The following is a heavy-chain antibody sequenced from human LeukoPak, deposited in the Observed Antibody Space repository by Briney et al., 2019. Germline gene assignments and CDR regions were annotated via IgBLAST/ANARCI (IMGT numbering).Heavy chain of an antibody. J-gene: IGHJ5*02. Sequence: SETLSLTCTVSGGSISSGSHYWSWIRQPAGKGLEWIGRFFASGSTNYNPSLKSRVTISVDTSKNQFSLKLSSVTAADTAVYYCAREGYCSSTSCPHNWFDPWGQGTLVTVSS. D-gene: IGHD2-2*01. CDR2: FFASGST. V-gene: IGHV4-61*02. CDR1: GGSISSGSHY. CDR3: AREGYCSSTSCPHNWFDP.